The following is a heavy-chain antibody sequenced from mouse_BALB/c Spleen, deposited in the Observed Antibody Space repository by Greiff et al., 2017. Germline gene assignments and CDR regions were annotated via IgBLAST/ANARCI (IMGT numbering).Heavy chain of an antibody. Sequence: EVKLMESGGGLVQPGGSLKLSCAASGFDFSRYWMSWVRQAPGKGLEWIGEINPDSSTINYTPSLKDKFIISRDNAKNTLYLQMSKVRSEDTALYYCARRGYYGLDYWGQGTTLTVSS. J-gene: IGHJ2*01. CDR3: ARRGYYGLDY. V-gene: IGHV4-1*02. CDR2: INPDSSTI. D-gene: IGHD1-1*01. CDR1: GFDFSRYW.